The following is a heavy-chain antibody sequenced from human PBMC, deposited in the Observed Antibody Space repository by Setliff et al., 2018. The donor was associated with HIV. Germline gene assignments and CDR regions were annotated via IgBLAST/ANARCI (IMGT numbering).Heavy chain of an antibody. V-gene: IGHV3-7*01. CDR2: IKLDGSEK. CDR3: ARGPTYTYGYNSGYYYYYIDV. D-gene: IGHD5-18*01. J-gene: IGHJ6*03. CDR1: GFTFSNYW. Sequence: GGSLRLSCAASGFTFSNYWMSWVRQAPGKGLEWVASIKLDGSEKYYVDSVKGRFSISRDNSKNTLYLQMNSLRAEDTAVYYCARGPTYTYGYNSGYYYYYIDVWGKGTTVTVSS.